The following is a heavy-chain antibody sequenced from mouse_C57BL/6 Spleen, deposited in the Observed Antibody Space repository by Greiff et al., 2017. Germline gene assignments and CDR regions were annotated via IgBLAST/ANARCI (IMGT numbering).Heavy chain of an antibody. V-gene: IGHV1-52*01. CDR2: IDPSDSET. D-gene: IGHD1-1*01. CDR1: GYTFTSYW. Sequence: VQLQQSGAELVRPGSSVKLSCKASGYTFTSYWMHWVKQRPIQGLEWIGNIDPSDSETHYNQKFKDKATLTVDKSSSTAYMQLSSLTSEDSAVYDCARDYCYGNRDAMDYWGQGTSVTVSS. CDR3: ARDYCYGNRDAMDY. J-gene: IGHJ4*01.